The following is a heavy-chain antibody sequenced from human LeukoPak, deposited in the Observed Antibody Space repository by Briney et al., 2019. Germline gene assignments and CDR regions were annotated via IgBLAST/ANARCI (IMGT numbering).Heavy chain of an antibody. CDR2: ISTYNGNT. CDR3: ARQLGSSAPVSDY. D-gene: IGHD5-24*01. J-gene: IGHJ4*02. CDR1: GYTFTSYG. Sequence: SVKVSCKASGYTFTSYGVSWVRQAPGQGLEWMGWISTYNGNTKYAQKLQGRVTMTTDPSTNTAYMELRSLRSDDTAVYYCARQLGSSAPVSDYWGRGTLVTVSS. V-gene: IGHV1-18*01.